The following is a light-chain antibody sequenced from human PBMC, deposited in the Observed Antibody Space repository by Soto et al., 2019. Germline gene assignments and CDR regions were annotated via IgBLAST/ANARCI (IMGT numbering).Light chain of an antibody. CDR3: QQYNNWLWT. J-gene: IGKJ1*01. CDR2: GAS. CDR1: QSVSTK. Sequence: EIVMTQSPATLSVSPGERATLSCRASQSVSTKVAWYQHKPGQAPRLLIYGASTRATGTPARFSGSGSGTEFTLTISSLQSEDFAVYYCQQYNNWLWTFGQGTKVEI. V-gene: IGKV3-15*01.